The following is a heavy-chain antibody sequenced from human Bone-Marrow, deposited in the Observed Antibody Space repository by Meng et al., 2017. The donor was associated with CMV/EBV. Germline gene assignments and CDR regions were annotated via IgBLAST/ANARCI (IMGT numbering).Heavy chain of an antibody. Sequence: SETLSLTCTVSGYSISSGYYWGWIRQPPGKGLEWIGSIYHSGSTYYNPSLKSRVTISVDTSKNQFSLKLSSVTAADTAVYYCASPEYDFWSGYYNWGQGTLVTVSS. CDR3: ASPEYDFWSGYYN. CDR2: IYHSGST. CDR1: GYSISSGYY. D-gene: IGHD3-3*01. J-gene: IGHJ4*02. V-gene: IGHV4-38-2*02.